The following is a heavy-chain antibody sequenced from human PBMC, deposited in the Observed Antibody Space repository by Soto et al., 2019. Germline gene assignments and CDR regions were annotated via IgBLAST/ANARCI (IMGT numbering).Heavy chain of an antibody. V-gene: IGHV4-30-2*01. CDR3: AREDYDYYGMDV. CDR1: GGSISSGGYS. Sequence: SETLSLTCAVSGGSISSGGYSWSWIRQPPGKGLEWIGYIYHSGSTYYNPSLKSRVTISVDRSKNQFSLKLSSVTAADTAVYYCAREDYDYYGMDVWGQGTTVTVSS. CDR2: IYHSGST. J-gene: IGHJ6*02.